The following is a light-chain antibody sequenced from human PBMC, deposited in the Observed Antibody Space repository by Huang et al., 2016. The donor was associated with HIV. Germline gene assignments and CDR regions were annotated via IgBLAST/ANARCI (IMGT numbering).Light chain of an antibody. CDR3: QKYDSSPRT. V-gene: IGKV1-27*01. J-gene: IGKJ1*01. CDR2: SNS. CDR1: QDISNY. Sequence: DIQMTQSPSSLSASVGDRVTITCRASQDISNYLAWYQLKPGKVPRVLIHSNSTLQSGVPPRFSGSGSGTHFTLTISSLQPEDVGLYFCQKYDSSPRTFGQGTKVEIK.